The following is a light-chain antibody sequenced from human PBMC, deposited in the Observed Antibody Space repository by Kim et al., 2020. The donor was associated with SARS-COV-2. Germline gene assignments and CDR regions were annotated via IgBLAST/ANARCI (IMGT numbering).Light chain of an antibody. Sequence: PGERATLSCRASQSVSSYLAWYQQKPGQAPRLLIYDASNRATGIPARFSGSGSGTDFTLTISSLEPEDFAVYYCQQRSNWWTFGQGTKVEIK. V-gene: IGKV3-11*01. CDR3: QQRSNWWT. CDR2: DAS. J-gene: IGKJ1*01. CDR1: QSVSSY.